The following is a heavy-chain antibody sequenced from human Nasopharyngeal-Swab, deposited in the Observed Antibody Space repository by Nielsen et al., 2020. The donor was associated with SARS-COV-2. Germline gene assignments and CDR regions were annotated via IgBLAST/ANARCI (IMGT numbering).Heavy chain of an antibody. CDR2: IIPIFGTA. V-gene: IGHV1-69*13. CDR1: GGTFSSYA. Sequence: SVKVSCKASGGTFSSYAISWVRQAPGQGLEWMGGIIPIFGTANYAQKFQGRVTITADESTSTAYMELSSLRSEDTAVYYCARGSIAAAQNNNWFYPWGQGTLVTVSS. D-gene: IGHD6-13*01. J-gene: IGHJ5*02. CDR3: ARGSIAAAQNNNWFYP.